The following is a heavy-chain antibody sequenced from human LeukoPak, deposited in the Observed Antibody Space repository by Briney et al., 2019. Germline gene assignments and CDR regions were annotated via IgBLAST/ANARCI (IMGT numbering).Heavy chain of an antibody. Sequence: SETVSLPCTVSGGSISSYYWSWIRQPPGKGLEWIGRIYTSGSTNYNPSLKSRVTMSLDTSKNQVSLNLRSVTAADTAVYYCARESSAAAGDYWGQGTLVTVSS. J-gene: IGHJ4*02. D-gene: IGHD6-13*01. V-gene: IGHV4-4*07. CDR2: IYTSGST. CDR3: ARESSAAAGDY. CDR1: GGSISSYY.